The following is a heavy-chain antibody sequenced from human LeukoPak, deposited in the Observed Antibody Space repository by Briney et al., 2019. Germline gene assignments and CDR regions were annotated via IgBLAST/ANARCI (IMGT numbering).Heavy chain of an antibody. Sequence: ASVKVSCKASEYIVTSYYMHWVRQAPGQGLEWMGIINPSGGSTSYAQKFQGRVTMTRDTSTSTVYMELSSLRSEDTAVYYCARGLWSRSTPPSYFDYWGQGTLVTVSS. CDR1: EYIVTSYY. V-gene: IGHV1-46*01. J-gene: IGHJ4*02. CDR3: ARGLWSRSTPPSYFDY. CDR2: INPSGGST. D-gene: IGHD3-10*01.